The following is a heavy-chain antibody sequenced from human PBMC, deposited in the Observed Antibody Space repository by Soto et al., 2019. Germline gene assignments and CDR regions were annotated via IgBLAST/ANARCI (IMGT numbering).Heavy chain of an antibody. CDR1: GFTFSSYW. CDR3: ARGRENSFGFFDY. CDR2: INNDGSTA. D-gene: IGHD5-18*01. J-gene: IGHJ4*02. Sequence: GGSLRLSCAASGFTFSSYWMHWVRQVPGKGLVWVARINNDGSTATYADSVDGRFTISRDNAKNTLYLQMCSLRVEDTAVYYCARGRENSFGFFDYWGQGTLVTVSS. V-gene: IGHV3-74*01.